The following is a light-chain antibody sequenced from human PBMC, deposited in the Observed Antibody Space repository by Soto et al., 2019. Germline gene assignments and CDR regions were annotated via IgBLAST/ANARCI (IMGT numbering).Light chain of an antibody. CDR3: SSNTSSSTHVV. V-gene: IGLV2-14*01. Sequence: QSVLTQPASVSGSPGQSITISCTGTSSDVGGYNYVSWYQQHPGKAPKVMIYEVSNRPSGVSNRFSGSKSGNTASLTISGLQAEDEADYYCSSNTSSSTHVVFGGGTKLTVL. CDR1: SSDVGGYNY. CDR2: EVS. J-gene: IGLJ2*01.